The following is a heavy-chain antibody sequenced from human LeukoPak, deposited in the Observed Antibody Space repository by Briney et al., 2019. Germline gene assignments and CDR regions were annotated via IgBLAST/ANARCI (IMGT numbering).Heavy chain of an antibody. Sequence: PSETLSLTYTVSGGSISSYYWSWIRQPPGKGLEWIGYIYYSGSTNYNPSLKSRVTISVDTSKNQFSLKLSSVTAADTAVYYCARAVRGSGSYLFDYWGQGTLVTVSS. V-gene: IGHV4-59*01. CDR1: GGSISSYY. CDR3: ARAVRGSGSYLFDY. D-gene: IGHD3-10*01. CDR2: IYYSGST. J-gene: IGHJ4*02.